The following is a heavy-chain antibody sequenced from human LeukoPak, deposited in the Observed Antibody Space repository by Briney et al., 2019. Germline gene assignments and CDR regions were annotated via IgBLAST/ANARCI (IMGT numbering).Heavy chain of an antibody. D-gene: IGHD6-19*01. Sequence: PGGSLRLSCAASGFTFSNYWMNWVRQAPGKGLEWVANIKQDGSETYFVDSVKGRFTISRDNAKNSLYLQMNSLRAEDTAIYYCACSIAVAGSQFDNWGQGTLVTVSS. CDR1: GFTFSNYW. CDR2: IKQDGSET. CDR3: ACSIAVAGSQFDN. V-gene: IGHV3-7*01. J-gene: IGHJ4*02.